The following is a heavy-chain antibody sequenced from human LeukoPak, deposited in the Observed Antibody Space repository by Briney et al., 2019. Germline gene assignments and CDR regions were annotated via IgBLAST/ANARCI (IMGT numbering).Heavy chain of an antibody. V-gene: IGHV3-21*01. J-gene: IGHJ4*02. Sequence: GGSLRLSCAASGFTFSSYSMNWVRQAPGKGLEWVSSISSSSSYIYYADSVKGRFTISRDNAKNSLYLQMNSLRAEDTAVYYCARDWDSGYSPFDYWGQGTLVTVSS. D-gene: IGHD5-12*01. CDR1: GFTFSSYS. CDR2: ISSSSSYI. CDR3: ARDWDSGYSPFDY.